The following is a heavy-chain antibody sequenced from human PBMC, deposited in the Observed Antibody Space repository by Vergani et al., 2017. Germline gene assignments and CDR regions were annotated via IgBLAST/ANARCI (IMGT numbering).Heavy chain of an antibody. CDR1: GFTFDDYA. CDR3: VKDIAASGNYWYFDL. J-gene: IGHJ2*01. Sequence: EVQLVESGGGLVQPGRSLRLSCAASGFTFDDYAMHWVRQAPGKGLEWVSGINWNSDSIAYADSVKGRFTISRDNAKNSLYLHMNSLRAEDTALYYCVKDIAASGNYWYFDLWGRGTLVTVSS. V-gene: IGHV3-9*01. CDR2: INWNSDSI. D-gene: IGHD6-13*01.